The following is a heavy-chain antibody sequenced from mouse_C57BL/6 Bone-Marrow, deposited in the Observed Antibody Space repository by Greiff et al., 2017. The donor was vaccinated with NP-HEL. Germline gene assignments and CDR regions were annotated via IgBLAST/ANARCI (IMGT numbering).Heavy chain of an antibody. Sequence: VQLKQSGSELVKPGASVKISCKASGYSFTDYNMNWVKQSNGKSLEWIGVINPNYGTTSYNQKFKGKATLTVDQSSSTAYMQLNSLTSEDSAVYYCARSGLLSPWYFDVWGTGTTVTVSS. J-gene: IGHJ1*03. V-gene: IGHV1-39*01. CDR1: GYSFTDYN. D-gene: IGHD2-1*01. CDR2: INPNYGTT. CDR3: ARSGLLSPWYFDV.